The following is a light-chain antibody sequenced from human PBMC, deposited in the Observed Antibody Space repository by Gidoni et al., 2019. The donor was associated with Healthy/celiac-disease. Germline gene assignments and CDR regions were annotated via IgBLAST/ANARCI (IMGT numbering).Light chain of an antibody. CDR1: QSVSSY. CDR3: QQRSNWLFT. Sequence: EIVFTQSPATLSLSPGERATLSCRASQSVSSYLAWYQQKPGLAPRLLIYDASNRATGIPARFSGSGSGTDFTLTISSLEPEDFAVYYCQQRSNWLFTFGPGTKVDIK. J-gene: IGKJ3*01. V-gene: IGKV3-11*01. CDR2: DAS.